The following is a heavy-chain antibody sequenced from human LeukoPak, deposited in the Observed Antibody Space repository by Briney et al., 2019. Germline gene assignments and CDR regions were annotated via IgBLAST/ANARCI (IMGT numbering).Heavy chain of an antibody. CDR3: ARGIAAAGTTYYYYGMDV. D-gene: IGHD6-13*01. V-gene: IGHV4-34*01. J-gene: IGHJ6*02. CDR1: GGSFSGYY. Sequence: SETLSLTCAVYGGSFSGYYWSWIRQPPGEGLEWIGEINHRGSTTYNPSLKSRVTISADTSRNQFSLNLSSVTAADTAVYYCARGIAAAGTTYYYYGMDVWGQGTTVTVSS. CDR2: INHRGST.